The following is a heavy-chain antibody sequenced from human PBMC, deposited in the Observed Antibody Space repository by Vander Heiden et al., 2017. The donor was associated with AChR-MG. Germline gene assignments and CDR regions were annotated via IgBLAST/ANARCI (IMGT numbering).Heavy chain of an antibody. J-gene: IGHJ4*02. V-gene: IGHV3-33*01. CDR1: GFTFTSHG. CDR2: IHYDGSKE. CDR3: ARDLSYGALDFDR. D-gene: IGHD4-17*01. Sequence: QVQLVESGGGVVQPGRSLRLSCAASGFTFTSHGTNWVRQAPGKGLDWVSGIHYDGSKEYYADSVKGRFTISRDDSKNTLYLQMNSLSAEDTAEYYCARDLSYGALDFDRWGQGTVVTVSS.